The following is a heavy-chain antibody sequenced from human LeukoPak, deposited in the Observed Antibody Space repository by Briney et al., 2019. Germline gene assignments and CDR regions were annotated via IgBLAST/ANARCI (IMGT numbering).Heavy chain of an antibody. CDR1: GFIFSSYG. V-gene: IGHV3-33*06. CDR3: AKLLGGPSGSSHYYGMDV. D-gene: IGHD6-6*01. CDR2: IWNDGSNK. J-gene: IGHJ6*02. Sequence: GRSLRLSCAASGFIFSSYGMHWVRQAPGKGLEWVAVIWNDGSNKYYADSVKGRFTISRDDSESTLYLQMNSLRAEDTAVYYCAKLLGGPSGSSHYYGMDVWGQGTTVTVSS.